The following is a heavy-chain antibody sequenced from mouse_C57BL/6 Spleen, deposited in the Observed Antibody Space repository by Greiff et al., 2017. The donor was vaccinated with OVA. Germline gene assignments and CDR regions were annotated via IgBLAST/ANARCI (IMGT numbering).Heavy chain of an antibody. CDR2: IYPGDGDT. Sequence: VQLQQSGPELVKPGASVKISCKASGYAFSSSWMNWVKQRPGKGLEWIGRIYPGDGDTNYNGKFKGKATLTADKSSSTAYMQLSSLTSEDSAVYFCARWSGTWGYFDYWGQGTTLTVSS. CDR3: ARWSGTWGYFDY. CDR1: GYAFSSSW. V-gene: IGHV1-82*01. J-gene: IGHJ2*01. D-gene: IGHD4-1*01.